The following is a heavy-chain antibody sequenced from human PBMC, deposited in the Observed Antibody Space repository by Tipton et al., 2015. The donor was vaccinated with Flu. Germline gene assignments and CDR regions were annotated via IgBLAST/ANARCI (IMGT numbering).Heavy chain of an antibody. CDR1: TFTVSSTY. CDR3: ARGNLVAAAGTDFDY. D-gene: IGHD6-13*01. V-gene: IGHV3-66*02. Sequence: SLRLSCAASTFTVSSTYMTWVRQAPGKGLEWVSLIYTGGRTFYVDSVKDRVTISTDNSKNTLYLQMNTLRTEDTAVYYCARGNLVAAAGTDFDYWGQGTLVTVSS. J-gene: IGHJ4*02. CDR2: IYTGGRT.